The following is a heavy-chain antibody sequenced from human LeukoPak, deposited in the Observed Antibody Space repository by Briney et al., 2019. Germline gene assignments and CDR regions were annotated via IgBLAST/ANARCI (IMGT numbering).Heavy chain of an antibody. V-gene: IGHV1-2*02. CDR1: GYTFTGYY. D-gene: IGHD3-10*01. J-gene: IGHJ4*02. CDR2: FNPNSGGT. Sequence: ASVKVSCKASGYTFTGYYMHWVRQAPGQGLEWMGWFNPNSGGTNYAQKFQGRVTMTRDTSISTAYMELSRLRSDDTAVYYCARDMVGYGSRSYCYTYWGQGTLVTVSS. CDR3: ARDMVGYGSRSYCYTY.